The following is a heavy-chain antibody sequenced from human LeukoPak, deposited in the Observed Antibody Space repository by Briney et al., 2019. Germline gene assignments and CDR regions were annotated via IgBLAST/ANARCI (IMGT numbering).Heavy chain of an antibody. D-gene: IGHD2-2*01. CDR2: IYYSGST. CDR1: GGSISNYY. V-gene: IGHV4-59*08. J-gene: IGHJ4*02. CDR3: ARRRVGYYFDY. Sequence: SETLSLTCTVSGGSISNYYWSWIRQPPGKGLEWIGYIYYSGSTNYNPSLKSRVTISVDTSKNQFSLKLSSVTAADTAVYYCARRRVGYYFDYWGQGTLVTVSS.